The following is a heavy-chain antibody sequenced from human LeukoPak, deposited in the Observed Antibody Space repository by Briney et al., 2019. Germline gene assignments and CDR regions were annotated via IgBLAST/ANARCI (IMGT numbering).Heavy chain of an antibody. V-gene: IGHV3-23*01. CDR2: ISGSGGST. J-gene: IGHJ4*02. Sequence: PGGSLRLSCAAAGFTFSSYAMSWVRQAPGKGLEWVSAISGSGGSTYYADSVKGRFTISRDNSKNTLYLQMNSLRPEAKAVYYCAKDTYGSGTPHGYCGQGILVTVSS. D-gene: IGHD3-10*01. CDR3: AKDTYGSGTPHGY. CDR1: GFTFSSYA.